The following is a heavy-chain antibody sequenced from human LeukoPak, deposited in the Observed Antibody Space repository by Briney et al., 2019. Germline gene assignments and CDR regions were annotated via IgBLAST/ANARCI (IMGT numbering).Heavy chain of an antibody. J-gene: IGHJ4*02. CDR1: GFTFSSYA. V-gene: IGHV3-23*01. D-gene: IGHD6-6*01. CDR2: ISGSGGST. CDR3: AKSAADYSSSSFDY. Sequence: PGGSLRLSCAASGFTFSSYAMSWVRQAPGKGLEWVSAISGSGGSTYYADSVKGRFTISRYNSKNTLYMQMNGLRAEDTAVYYCAKSAADYSSSSFDYWGQGTLVTVSS.